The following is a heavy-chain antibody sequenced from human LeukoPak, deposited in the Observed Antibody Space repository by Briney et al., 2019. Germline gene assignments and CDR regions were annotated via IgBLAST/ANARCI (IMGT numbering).Heavy chain of an antibody. V-gene: IGHV3-21*01. CDR3: ARARSDDYGDYYDAFDI. Sequence: GGSLRLSCAASGFTFSSYSMNWVRQAPGKGLEWVSSISSSRSYIYYADSVKGRFTISRDNAKNSLYLQMNSLRAEDTAVYYCARARSDDYGDYYDAFDIWGQGTMVTVSS. J-gene: IGHJ3*02. CDR1: GFTFSSYS. CDR2: ISSSRSYI. D-gene: IGHD4-17*01.